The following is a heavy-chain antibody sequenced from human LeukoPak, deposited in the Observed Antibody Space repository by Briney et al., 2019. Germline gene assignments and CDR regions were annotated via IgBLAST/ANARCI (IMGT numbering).Heavy chain of an antibody. CDR2: ISAYNGNT. CDR1: GYTFTSYG. CDR3: ARVGPILLLWFGESHYDY. D-gene: IGHD3-10*01. Sequence: GASVKVSSKASGYTFTSYGISWVRQAPGQGLEWMGWISAYNGNTNYAQKLQGRVTMTTDTSTSTAYMELRSLRSDVTAVYYCARVGPILLLWFGESHYDYWGQGTLVTVSS. V-gene: IGHV1-18*01. J-gene: IGHJ4*02.